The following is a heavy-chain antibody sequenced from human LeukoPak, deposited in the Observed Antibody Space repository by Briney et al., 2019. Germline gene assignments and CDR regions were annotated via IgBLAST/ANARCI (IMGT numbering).Heavy chain of an antibody. D-gene: IGHD5-18*01. CDR1: GFTFSSHA. J-gene: IGHJ4*02. CDR3: AKPRHGYSYGYFFDY. CDR2: ISGSGGST. V-gene: IGHV3-23*01. Sequence: GGSLRLSCAAPGFTFSSHAMSWVRQAPGTGLEWVSAISGSGGSTYYADSVKGRFTISRDNSKNTLYLQMNSLRAEDTAVYYCAKPRHGYSYGYFFDYWGQGTLVTVSS.